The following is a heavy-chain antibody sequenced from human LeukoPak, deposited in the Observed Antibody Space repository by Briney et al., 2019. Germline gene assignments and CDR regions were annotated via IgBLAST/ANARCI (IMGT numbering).Heavy chain of an antibody. CDR2: IYYSGST. D-gene: IGHD3-3*01. CDR1: GGSISGYY. CDR3: ARHPTYYDFWSGSENWFDP. Sequence: SETLSLTCTVSGGSISGYYWSWIRQPPGKGLEWIGYIYYSGSTYYNPSLKSRVTISVDTSKNQFSLKLSSVTAADTAVYYCARHPTYYDFWSGSENWFDPWGQRTLVTVSS. J-gene: IGHJ5*02. V-gene: IGHV4-59*04.